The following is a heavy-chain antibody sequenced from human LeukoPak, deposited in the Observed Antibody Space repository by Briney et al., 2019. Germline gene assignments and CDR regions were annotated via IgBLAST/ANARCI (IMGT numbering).Heavy chain of an antibody. CDR1: EFIFSDYA. J-gene: IGHJ4*02. D-gene: IGHD6-19*01. Sequence: GGSLRLSCAASEFIFSDYAMGWARQAPGKGLEWVSTIDKTTYPTFYADSVKGRFTISGDNSKNILYLQMNSLTAEDTAVYFCAKFEGATIPGWFNDYWGQGVPVTVSS. V-gene: IGHV3-23*05. CDR2: IDKTTYPT. CDR3: AKFEGATIPGWFNDY.